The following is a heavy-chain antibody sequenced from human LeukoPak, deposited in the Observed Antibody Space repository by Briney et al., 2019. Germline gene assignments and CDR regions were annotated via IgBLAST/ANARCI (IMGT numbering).Heavy chain of an antibody. CDR2: ISYDGSNK. D-gene: IGHD4-17*01. CDR1: GFTFSSYA. Sequence: PGGSLRLSCAASGFTFSSYAMHWVRQAPGKGLEWVAVISYDGSNKYYADSVKGRFTISRDNSKNTLYLQMNSLRAEDTAVYYCARDVQHHDDYDDYNWFDPWGQGTLVNVSS. CDR3: ARDVQHHDDYDDYNWFDP. J-gene: IGHJ5*02. V-gene: IGHV3-30*01.